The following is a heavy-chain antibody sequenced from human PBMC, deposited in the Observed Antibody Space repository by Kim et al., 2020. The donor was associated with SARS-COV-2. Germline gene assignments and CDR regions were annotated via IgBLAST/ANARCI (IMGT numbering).Heavy chain of an antibody. CDR1: GYTFTSYD. CDR3: ARGTVTTFSFYYYYGMDV. CDR2: MNPNSGNT. V-gene: IGHV1-8*01. D-gene: IGHD4-4*01. J-gene: IGHJ6*02. Sequence: ASVKVSCKASGYTFTSYDINWVRQATGQGLEWMGWMNPNSGNTGYAQKFQGRVTMTRNTSISTAYMELSSLRSEDTAVYYCARGTVTTFSFYYYYGMDVWGQGTTVTVSS.